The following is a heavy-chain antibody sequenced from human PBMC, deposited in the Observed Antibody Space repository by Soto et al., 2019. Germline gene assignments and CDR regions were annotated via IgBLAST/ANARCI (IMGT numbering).Heavy chain of an antibody. CDR1: GFTFSSYA. V-gene: IGHV3-23*01. CDR3: AKRGGEGIAVADFDY. J-gene: IGHJ4*02. CDR2: ISGSGGST. Sequence: GGSLRLSCAASGFTFSSYAMSWVRQAPGKGLEWVSAISGSGGSTYYADSVKGRFTISRDNSKNTLYLQMNSLRAEDTAVYYCAKRGGEGIAVADFDYWGQGTLVTVSS. D-gene: IGHD6-19*01.